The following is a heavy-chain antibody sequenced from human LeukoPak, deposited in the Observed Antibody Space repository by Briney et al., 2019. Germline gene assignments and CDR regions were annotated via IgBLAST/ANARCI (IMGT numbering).Heavy chain of an antibody. Sequence: ASVKVSCKASGYTFTGYYVHWVRQAPGQGLEWMGWINPNSGGTNYTQKFQGRVTMTRDTSISTAYMELSRLRSDDTAVYYCARVSYSSSFLDYWGQGTLVTVSS. V-gene: IGHV1-2*02. D-gene: IGHD6-6*01. CDR1: GYTFTGYY. J-gene: IGHJ4*02. CDR2: INPNSGGT. CDR3: ARVSYSSSFLDY.